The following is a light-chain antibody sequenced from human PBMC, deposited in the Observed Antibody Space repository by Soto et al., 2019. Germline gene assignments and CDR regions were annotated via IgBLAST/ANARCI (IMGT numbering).Light chain of an antibody. CDR2: EVT. CDR1: SSDIGSYNY. CDR3: CSYRSSRTWV. J-gene: IGLJ3*02. Sequence: QSALTQPASVSGSPGQSITISCTGTSSDIGSYNYVSWHQHYPGKAPRLLIYEVTNRPSGVSNRFSGSKSGNTASLTISGLQAEDDADYYCCSYRSSRTWVFGGGTKLTVL. V-gene: IGLV2-14*01.